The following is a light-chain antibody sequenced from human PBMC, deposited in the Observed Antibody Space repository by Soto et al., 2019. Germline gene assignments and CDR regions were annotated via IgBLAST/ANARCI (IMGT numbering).Light chain of an antibody. CDR3: CSYAGSSTVV. J-gene: IGLJ2*01. CDR2: EVS. Sequence: QSVLTLPASVSGSPGQSITISCTGTSSDVGSYNLVSWYQQHPGKAPKLMIYEVSKRPSGVSNRFSGSKSGNTASLTISGLQAEDEADYYCCSYAGSSTVVFGGGTKLTVL. CDR1: SSDVGSYNL. V-gene: IGLV2-23*02.